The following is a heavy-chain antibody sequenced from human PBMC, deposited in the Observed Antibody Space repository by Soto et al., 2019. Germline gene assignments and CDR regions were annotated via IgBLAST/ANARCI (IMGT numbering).Heavy chain of an antibody. D-gene: IGHD4-17*01. CDR1: GFSLRSPGVG. CDR2: IFWTNDV. CDR3: THRRNVYGDSVAVFDY. V-gene: IGHV2-5*01. Sequence: QITLKESGPTLVKPPQTLTLTCTLSGFSLRSPGVGVGWIRQTPGTALQWLALIFWTNDVRYSPSRRSRFTTTKDTSKNPVGLTMANVDPVDTGTSCCTHRRNVYGDSVAVFDYWGQGTLASVSS. J-gene: IGHJ4*02.